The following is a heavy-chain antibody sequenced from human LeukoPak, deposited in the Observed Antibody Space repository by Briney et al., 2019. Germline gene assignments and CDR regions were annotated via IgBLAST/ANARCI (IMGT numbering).Heavy chain of an antibody. Sequence: PSETLSLTCTVSGGSISSSSYFWGWIRQPPGKGLEWIGSIYYSGSTNYNPSLKSRVTMSVDTSKNQFSLKLSSVTAADTAVYYCARLTPGYSSGWGAFDIWGQGTMVTVSS. CDR1: GGSISSSSYF. J-gene: IGHJ3*02. D-gene: IGHD6-19*01. CDR2: IYYSGST. CDR3: ARLTPGYSSGWGAFDI. V-gene: IGHV4-39*07.